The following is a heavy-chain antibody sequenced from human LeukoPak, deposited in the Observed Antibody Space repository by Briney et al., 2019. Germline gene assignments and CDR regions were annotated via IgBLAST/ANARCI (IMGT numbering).Heavy chain of an antibody. CDR1: GFTFSSYS. D-gene: IGHD5-24*01. J-gene: IGHJ4*02. CDR2: ISSSSSYI. V-gene: IGHV3-21*03. Sequence: GGSLRLSCAASGFTFSSYSMNWVRQAPGKGLEWVSSISSSSSYIYYADSVKGRFTISRANAKNSLYLQMNSLRAEDTAVYYGARDIFGRDGYRGSFDSWGQGTLVTVSS. CDR3: ARDIFGRDGYRGSFDS.